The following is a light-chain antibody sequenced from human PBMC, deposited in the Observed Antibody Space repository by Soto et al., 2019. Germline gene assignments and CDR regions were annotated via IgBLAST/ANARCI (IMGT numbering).Light chain of an antibody. V-gene: IGKV4-1*01. J-gene: IGKJ2*03. CDR2: WAS. CDR3: QQYYSASLYS. CDR1: QSILRTSINRNY. Sequence: DIVLTRSPVSLAVSLGERATINCKSSQSILRTSINRNYLAWYQQKPGQPPKLLIYWASTRESVVPERFSGSGSGTDFTLTITSLQAEYVAIYYCQQYYSASLYSFGQGTKLEIK.